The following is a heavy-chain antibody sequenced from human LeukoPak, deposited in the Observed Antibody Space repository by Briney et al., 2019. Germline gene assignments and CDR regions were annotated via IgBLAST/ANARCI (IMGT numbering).Heavy chain of an antibody. D-gene: IGHD2-15*01. CDR1: GFTFSSYA. J-gene: IGHJ4*02. V-gene: IGHV3-23*01. CDR3: VRQLGYCSDGTCYFDF. Sequence: GGSLTLSCAASGFTFSSYAMTWVRQAPGKGLEWVSAFSTSGDTTYSADSVEGRFPIPRDNSKNTLNILMNSLRAEDTAVYYCVRQLGYCSDGTCYFDFWGQGTLVTVSS. CDR2: FSTSGDTT.